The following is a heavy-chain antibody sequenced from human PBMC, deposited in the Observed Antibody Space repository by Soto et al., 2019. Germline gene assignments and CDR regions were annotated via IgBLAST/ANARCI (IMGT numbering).Heavy chain of an antibody. Sequence: ASVKVSCKASGYTFTSYGISWVRQAPGQGLEWMGWISAYNGNTNYAQKLQGRVTMTTDTSTSTAYMELRSLRSDDTAVYYCARHPLSLIAAAGTDYWGQGTLVTSPQ. CDR3: ARHPLSLIAAAGTDY. CDR1: GYTFTSYG. V-gene: IGHV1-18*01. J-gene: IGHJ4*02. CDR2: ISAYNGNT. D-gene: IGHD6-13*01.